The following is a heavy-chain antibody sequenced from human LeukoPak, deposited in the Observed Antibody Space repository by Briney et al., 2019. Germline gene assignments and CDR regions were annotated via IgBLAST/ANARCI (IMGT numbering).Heavy chain of an antibody. V-gene: IGHV1-18*01. CDR1: GYTFTSYG. Sequence: ASVKVSCKASGYTFTSYGISWVRQAPGQGLEWMGWISAYSGNTNYAQKLQGRVTMTTDTSTSTAYMELRSLRSDDTAVYYCARDYYGSGSYYNEVDYWGQGTLVTVSS. CDR2: ISAYSGNT. CDR3: ARDYYGSGSYYNEVDY. J-gene: IGHJ4*02. D-gene: IGHD3-10*01.